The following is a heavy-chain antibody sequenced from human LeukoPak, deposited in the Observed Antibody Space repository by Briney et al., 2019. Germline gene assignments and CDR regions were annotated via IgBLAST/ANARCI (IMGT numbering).Heavy chain of an antibody. J-gene: IGHJ4*02. V-gene: IGHV4-4*02. CDR1: GGSISSSNW. D-gene: IGHD3-10*01. Sequence: SGTLSLTCAVSGGSISSSNWWSWVRQPPGKGLEWIGEIYHSGSTNYNPSLKSRVTISVDKSKNQFSLKLSSVTAADTAVYYCASRPDTMVRGVAADYWGQGTLVTVSS. CDR3: ASRPDTMVRGVAADY. CDR2: IYHSGST.